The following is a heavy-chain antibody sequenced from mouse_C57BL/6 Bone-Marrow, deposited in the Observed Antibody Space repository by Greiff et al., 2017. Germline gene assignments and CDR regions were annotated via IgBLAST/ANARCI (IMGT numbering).Heavy chain of an antibody. J-gene: IGHJ2*01. D-gene: IGHD2-12*01. Sequence: QVQLQQPGAELVMPGASVKLSCKASGYTFTSYWMHWVKQRPGQGLEWIGEIDPSDSYPNYTQKFKGKSTLTVDKSSSTAYMQLSSLTSEDSAVYYGARYCYYSYYFDYWGQGTTLTGSS. V-gene: IGHV1-69*01. CDR2: IDPSDSYP. CDR3: ARYCYYSYYFDY. CDR1: GYTFTSYW.